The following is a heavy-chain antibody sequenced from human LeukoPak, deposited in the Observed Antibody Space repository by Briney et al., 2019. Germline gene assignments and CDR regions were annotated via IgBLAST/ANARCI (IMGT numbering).Heavy chain of an antibody. CDR1: RFTFSSFA. D-gene: IGHD6-13*01. V-gene: IGHV3-64*01. J-gene: IGHJ6*02. CDR2: ISSNGGGT. Sequence: GGSLRLSCAASRFTFSSFAMSWVRQAPGKGLEYVSAISSNGGGTYYANSVKGRFTISRDNSKNTLYLQMNSLRAEDTAVYYCARDHTYSSSWYTGVGIYYYYYYGMDVWGQGTTVTVSS. CDR3: ARDHTYSSSWYTGVGIYYYYYYGMDV.